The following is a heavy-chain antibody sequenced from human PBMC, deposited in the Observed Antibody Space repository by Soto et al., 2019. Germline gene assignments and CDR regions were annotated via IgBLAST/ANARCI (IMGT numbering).Heavy chain of an antibody. V-gene: IGHV5-51*01. CDR1: GYFFISQW. J-gene: IGHJ4*02. CDR2: IHPGDSDT. D-gene: IGHD4-4*01. CDR3: ASPGNNRARQMDF. Sequence: LGDSLNISCKFSGYFFISQWISFVRLMPGKGLEWMGIIHPGDSDTRYGPSFQGQVTISVDGSINTAYLQSRSLEASETAVYYCASPGNNRARQMDFWGQRTPVTVSS.